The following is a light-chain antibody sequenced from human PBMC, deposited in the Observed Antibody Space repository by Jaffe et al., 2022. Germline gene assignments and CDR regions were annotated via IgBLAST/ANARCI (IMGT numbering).Light chain of an antibody. CDR2: SKN. Sequence: SSELTQDPAVSVALGQTVRITCQGDSLRSYYASWYQQKPGQAPVLVIHSKNTRPSGIPDRFSGSSSGNTAFLTITGAQAEDEADYYCNSRDSSGNHVVFGGGTKLTVL. V-gene: IGLV3-19*01. CDR1: SLRSYY. J-gene: IGLJ2*01. CDR3: NSRDSSGNHVV.